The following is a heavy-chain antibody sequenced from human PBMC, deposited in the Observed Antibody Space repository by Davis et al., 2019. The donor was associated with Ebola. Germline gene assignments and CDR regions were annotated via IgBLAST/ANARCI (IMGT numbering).Heavy chain of an antibody. Sequence: GESLKISCAASGFTFSDYYMSWIRQAPGKGLEWVSYISSSGSTIYYADSVKGRFTISRDNSKNTLYLQMNSLRAEDTAVYYCAKVVGGPWLVPGDYWGQGTLVTVSS. CDR1: GFTFSDYY. CDR3: AKVVGGPWLVPGDY. CDR2: ISSSGSTI. J-gene: IGHJ4*02. D-gene: IGHD6-19*01. V-gene: IGHV3-11*01.